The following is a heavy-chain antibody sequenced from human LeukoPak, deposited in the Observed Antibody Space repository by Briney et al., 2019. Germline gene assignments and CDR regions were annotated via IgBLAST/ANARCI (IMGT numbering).Heavy chain of an antibody. CDR1: GGTFNSYA. V-gene: IGHV1-69*17. CDR3: ARSRDSRGYRDAFDM. J-gene: IGHJ3*02. Sequence: GSSVKASCKASGGTFNSYAISWVRQAPGQGLEWMGGIIPSFGIPNYAQQFQGRVTITADKSTSTVYMELSSLRFDDTAVYYCARSRDSRGYRDAFDMWGQGTMVTVSS. CDR2: IIPSFGIP. D-gene: IGHD3-22*01.